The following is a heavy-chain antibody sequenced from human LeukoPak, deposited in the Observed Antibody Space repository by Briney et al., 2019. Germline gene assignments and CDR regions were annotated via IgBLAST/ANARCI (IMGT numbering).Heavy chain of an antibody. J-gene: IGHJ4*02. CDR1: GFTFSSYW. D-gene: IGHD3-3*01. CDR2: IKQDGSEK. Sequence: GGSLRLSCAASGFTFSSYWMSWVRQAPGKGLEWVANIKQDGSEKYYVDSVKGRFTISRDNAKNSLYLQMNSLRAEDTAVYYCARDGITIFGAVLCYWGQGTLVTVS. CDR3: ARDGITIFGAVLCY. V-gene: IGHV3-7*01.